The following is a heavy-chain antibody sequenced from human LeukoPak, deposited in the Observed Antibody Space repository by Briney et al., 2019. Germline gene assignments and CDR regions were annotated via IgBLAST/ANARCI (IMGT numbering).Heavy chain of an antibody. CDR1: GYTFTSYA. D-gene: IGHD4-17*01. J-gene: IGHJ5*02. CDR3: ARDFTLSTVTVVGFDP. V-gene: IGHV7-4-1*02. Sequence: ASVKVSCKASGYTFTSYAMNWVRQAPGQGLEWMGWINTNTGNPTYAQGFTGRFVFSLDTSVSTAYLQISSLKAEDTAVYYCARDFTLSTVTVVGFDPWGQGTLVTVSS. CDR2: INTNTGNP.